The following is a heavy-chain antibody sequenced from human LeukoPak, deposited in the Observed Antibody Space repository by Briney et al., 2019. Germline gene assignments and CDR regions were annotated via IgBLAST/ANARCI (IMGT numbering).Heavy chain of an antibody. CDR3: ARLGYYDSSGYSGGDY. V-gene: IGHV4-34*01. J-gene: IGHJ4*02. Sequence: SETLSLTCAVYGGSFSGYYWSWIRQPPGKGLEWIGEINHSGSTNYNPSLKSRVTISVDTSKNQFSLKLSSVTAADTAVYYCARLGYYDSSGYSGGDYWGQGTLVTVSS. CDR1: GGSFSGYY. CDR2: INHSGST. D-gene: IGHD3-22*01.